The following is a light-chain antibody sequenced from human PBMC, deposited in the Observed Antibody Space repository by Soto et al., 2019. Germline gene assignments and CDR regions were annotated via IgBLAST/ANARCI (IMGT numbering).Light chain of an antibody. CDR1: NNDIGNYYY. Sequence: VLTQPASVSGSPGQSITISCTGSNNDIGNYYYVSWYQQYPGKAPQLILYEVNNRPSGISHRFSGSKSGNTASLSISGLQPEDEAVYYCGSYRSTPLYVFGTGTKVTVL. J-gene: IGLJ1*01. V-gene: IGLV2-14*01. CDR3: GSYRSTPLYV. CDR2: EVN.